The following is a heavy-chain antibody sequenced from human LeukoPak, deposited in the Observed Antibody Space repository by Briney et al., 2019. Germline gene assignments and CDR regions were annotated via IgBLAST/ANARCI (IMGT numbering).Heavy chain of an antibody. D-gene: IGHD6-13*01. J-gene: IGHJ6*03. CDR3: ARDLLYSSSWYGYYYYYMDV. CDR1: GYTFTSYG. CDR2: INPNSGGT. Sequence: ASVKVSCKASGYTFTSYGISWVRQAPGQGLEWMGWINPNSGGTNYAQKFQGRVTMTRDTSVSTAYMELSRLRSDDTAVYYCARDLLYSSSWYGYYYYYMDVWGKGTTVTISS. V-gene: IGHV1-2*02.